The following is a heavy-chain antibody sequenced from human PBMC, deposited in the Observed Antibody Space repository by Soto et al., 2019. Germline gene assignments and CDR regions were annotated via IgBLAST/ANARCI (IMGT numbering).Heavy chain of an antibody. CDR2: IRGFSPYT. CDR1: EFPFRTST. Sequence: EPGGGLVKPGRSLSLSCISSEFPFRTSTMNWARQPLGKGRGWASGIRGFSPYTFYAESVKGRFTISRDNAKNSLYLQMNSLRAEDTAVYYCARDRGYDAHDYYYNAMDVWGQGTTVTVSS. D-gene: IGHD2-15*01. CDR3: ARDRGYDAHDYYYNAMDV. J-gene: IGHJ6*02. V-gene: IGHV3-21*01.